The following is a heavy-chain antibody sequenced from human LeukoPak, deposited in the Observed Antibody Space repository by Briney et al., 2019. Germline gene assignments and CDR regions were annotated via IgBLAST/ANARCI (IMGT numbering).Heavy chain of an antibody. J-gene: IGHJ6*02. CDR1: GGSFSGYY. CDR2: INHSGST. V-gene: IGHV4-34*01. CDR3: ARRPTTYYEYYFYHAMDV. Sequence: SETLSLTCAVYGGSFSGYYWSWIRQPPGKGLEWIGEINHSGSTNYNPSLKSRVTISVDTSKNQFSLKLSSVIAEDTAVYYCARRPTTYYEYYFYHAMDVWGQGTTVTVSS. D-gene: IGHD3-22*01.